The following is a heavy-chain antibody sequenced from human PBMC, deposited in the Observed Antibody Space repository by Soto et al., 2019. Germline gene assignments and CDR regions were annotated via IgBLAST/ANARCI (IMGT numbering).Heavy chain of an antibody. CDR1: GFTFRSYG. CDR3: GKDTLDCSGGDCPLYYYYGMDV. J-gene: IGHJ6*02. CDR2: ISNDGTNK. Sequence: PGGSLRLSCAASGFTFRSYGMHWVRQVPGKGLEWLAVISNDGTNKYLADSVKGRLTLSRDNSRNTLSLEINNLRPEDTAVYYCGKDTLDCSGGDCPLYYYYGMDVWGQGTTVTVSS. V-gene: IGHV3-30*18. D-gene: IGHD2-15*01.